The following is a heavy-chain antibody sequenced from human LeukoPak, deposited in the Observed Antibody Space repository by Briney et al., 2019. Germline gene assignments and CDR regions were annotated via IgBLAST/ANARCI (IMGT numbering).Heavy chain of an antibody. CDR3: AKCSASYGNDALDV. Sequence: PGVSLRLSCAASGFTFTNYAMNWVRQAPGKGLEWVAFIRGGGAGARYADAAKGRFTISRDNSKNTLYLHMNTLRVEDTATYYCAKCSASYGNDALDVWGQGTVVIVSS. D-gene: IGHD3-10*02. CDR2: IRGGGAGA. CDR1: GFTFTNYA. J-gene: IGHJ3*01. V-gene: IGHV3-23*01.